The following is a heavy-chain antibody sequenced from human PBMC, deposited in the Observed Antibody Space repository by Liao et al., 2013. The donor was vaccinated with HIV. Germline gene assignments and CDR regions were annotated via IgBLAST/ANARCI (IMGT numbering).Heavy chain of an antibody. J-gene: IGHJ5*01. Sequence: VQMQESGPVVVKPSETLSLICTVSGGSISSYNWNWIRQPAGKGLEWIGRVSASGGAVYNPSLKSRVTMSVDTSKNQFSLEVNSVTAADTAVYYCVRHYSGKYFFASWGQGTLVTVSS. CDR1: GGSISSYN. CDR2: VSASGGA. V-gene: IGHV4-4*07. D-gene: IGHD1-26*01. CDR3: VRHYSGKYFFAS.